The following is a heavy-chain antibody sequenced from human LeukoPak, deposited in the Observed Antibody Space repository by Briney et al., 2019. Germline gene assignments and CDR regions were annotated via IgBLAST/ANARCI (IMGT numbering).Heavy chain of an antibody. CDR1: GGSISSYY. CDR3: ARVTSYYDYVWGSYRYIAVLDY. CDR2: INTSGST. V-gene: IGHV4-4*07. D-gene: IGHD3-16*02. Sequence: SETLSLTCTVSGGSISSYYWSWIRQPAGKGLEWIGRINTSGSTNYNPSLKSRVTMSVDTSKNQFSLKLSSVTAADTAVYYCARVTSYYDYVWGSYRYIAVLDYWGQGTLVTVAP. J-gene: IGHJ4*02.